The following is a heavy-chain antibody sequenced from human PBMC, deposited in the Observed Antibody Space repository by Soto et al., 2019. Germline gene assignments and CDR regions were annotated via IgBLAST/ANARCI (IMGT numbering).Heavy chain of an antibody. V-gene: IGHV4-34*01. CDR3: ARGLRDIVVVVAATRWFDP. Sequence: SETLSLTCAVYGGSFSGYYWSWTRQPPGKGLEWIGEINHSGSTNYNPSLKSRVTISVDTSKNQFSLKLSSVTAADTAVYYCARGLRDIVVVVAATRWFDPWGQGTLVTSPQ. CDR2: INHSGST. D-gene: IGHD2-15*01. CDR1: GGSFSGYY. J-gene: IGHJ5*02.